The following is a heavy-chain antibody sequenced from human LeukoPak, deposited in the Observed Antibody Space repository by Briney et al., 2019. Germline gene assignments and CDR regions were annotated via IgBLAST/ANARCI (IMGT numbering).Heavy chain of an antibody. CDR2: ITNSGGDT. CDR1: GFTFSSYA. Sequence: SGGSLRLSCAAPGFTFSSYAMSWVRQAPGKGLDWVSAITNSGGDTYHADSVKGRFTISRDNSKNTLYLQMNSLRVEDTAVYYCVKGSRSSRPYYFDYWGQGTLVAVSS. V-gene: IGHV3-23*01. D-gene: IGHD6-6*01. J-gene: IGHJ4*02. CDR3: VKGSRSSRPYYFDY.